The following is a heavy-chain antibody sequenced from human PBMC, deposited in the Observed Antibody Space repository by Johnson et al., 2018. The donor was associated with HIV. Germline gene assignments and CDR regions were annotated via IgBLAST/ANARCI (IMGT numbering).Heavy chain of an antibody. Sequence: VQLVESGGHVVRPGGSLRLSCAASGFTFDHYDMSWVRQVPGKGLEWVSGITWNGGSTGYADSVKGRFIISRDNAKISLYLQMNSLRVEDTALYHCAREYCGGDCYSFLVAFDIWGQGTMVTVSS. D-gene: IGHD2-21*02. CDR2: ITWNGGST. V-gene: IGHV3-20*01. CDR3: AREYCGGDCYSFLVAFDI. CDR1: GFTFDHYD. J-gene: IGHJ3*02.